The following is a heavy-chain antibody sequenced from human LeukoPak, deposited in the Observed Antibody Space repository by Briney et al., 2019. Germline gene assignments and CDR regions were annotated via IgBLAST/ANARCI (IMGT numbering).Heavy chain of an antibody. CDR2: IYHSGST. CDR1: SYSISSGYY. CDR3: ARDKTFQQWLVQFDY. Sequence: SETLSLTCTVSSYSISSGYYWGWIRQPPGKGLEWIGSIYHSGSTYYNPSLKSRVTISVDTSKNQFSLKLSSVTAADTAVYYCARDKTFQQWLVQFDYWGQGTLVTVSS. J-gene: IGHJ4*02. D-gene: IGHD6-19*01. V-gene: IGHV4-38-2*02.